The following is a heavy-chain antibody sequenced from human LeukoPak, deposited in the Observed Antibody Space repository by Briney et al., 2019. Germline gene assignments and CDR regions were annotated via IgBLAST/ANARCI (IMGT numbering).Heavy chain of an antibody. CDR1: GHTFGDYA. D-gene: IGHD3-10*01. J-gene: IGHJ4*02. CDR2: IRSKAYGGTT. Sequence: PGGSLRLFCTASGHTFGDYAMSWVRQAPGKGLEWVGFIRSKAYGGTTEYAASVKGRFTISRDDSKSIAYLQMNSLKTEDTAVYYCTVDNQFGDQGTDYWGQGTLVTVSS. CDR3: TVDNQFGDQGTDY. V-gene: IGHV3-49*04.